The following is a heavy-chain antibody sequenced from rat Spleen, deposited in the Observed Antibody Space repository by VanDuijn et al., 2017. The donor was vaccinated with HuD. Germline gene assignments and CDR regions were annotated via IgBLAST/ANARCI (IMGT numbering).Heavy chain of an antibody. CDR2: ITSGGSNT. V-gene: IGHV5-25*01. CDR3: AKRGWYYFDY. J-gene: IGHJ2*01. CDR1: GFTFNSFA. Sequence: EVQLVESGGGLVQPGRSLKLSCVASGFTFNSFAMAWVRQAPKKGLEWVATITSGGSNTYYPDSVKGRFTISRDNAKSTLYLQMDSLRSEDTATYYCAKRGWYYFDYWGQGVMVTVSS.